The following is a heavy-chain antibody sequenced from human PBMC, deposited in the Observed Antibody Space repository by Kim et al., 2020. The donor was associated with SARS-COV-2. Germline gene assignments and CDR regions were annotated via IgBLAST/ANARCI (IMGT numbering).Heavy chain of an antibody. J-gene: IGHJ3*02. CDR3: AKEEDYYDSSGYAFDI. Sequence: VQGRFTISRDNSKNTLYLQMNSLRAEDTAVYYCAKEEDYYDSSGYAFDIWGQGTMVTVSS. D-gene: IGHD3-22*01. V-gene: IGHV3-23*01.